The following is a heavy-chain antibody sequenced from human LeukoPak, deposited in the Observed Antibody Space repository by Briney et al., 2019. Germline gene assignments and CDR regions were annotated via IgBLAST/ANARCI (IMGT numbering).Heavy chain of an antibody. D-gene: IGHD5-18*01. CDR3: ARLGTAVVARYFDY. V-gene: IGHV5-51*01. J-gene: IGHJ4*02. CDR2: IYPGDSDT. Sequence: GESLKISCKGSGYSFTSYWIPWVRLMPGKGLEWMGSIYPGDSDTRYSPSVQGQVTISADKSIGTAYLQWRGLRASDIAMYYCARLGTAVVARYFDYWGRGTLVTVSS. CDR1: GYSFTSYW.